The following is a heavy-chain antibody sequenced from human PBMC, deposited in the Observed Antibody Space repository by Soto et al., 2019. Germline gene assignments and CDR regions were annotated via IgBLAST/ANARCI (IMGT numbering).Heavy chain of an antibody. V-gene: IGHV4-31*03. CDR1: GCSISSGGYY. Sequence: TLSLTCTVSGCSISSGGYYWSWIRQHAGKGLEWIGYSYYSGSTYYNPSLKSRVTISVDTSKNQFSLKLSSVTAADTAVYYCATYDSSDYYSGSPIGWFDPWGKGPLVTVSS. CDR2: SYYSGST. D-gene: IGHD3-22*01. CDR3: ATYDSSDYYSGSPIGWFDP. J-gene: IGHJ5*02.